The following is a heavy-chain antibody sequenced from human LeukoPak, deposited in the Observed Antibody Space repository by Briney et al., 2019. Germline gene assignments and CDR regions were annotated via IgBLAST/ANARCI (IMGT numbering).Heavy chain of an antibody. V-gene: IGHV3-48*04. CDR2: ISSSGSTI. J-gene: IGHJ4*02. CDR3: ARDRGPYYYDSSGYGVDY. D-gene: IGHD3-22*01. CDR1: GFTFSSYS. Sequence: GGSLRLSCAASGFTFSSYSMNWVRQAPGKGLEWVSYISSSGSTIYYADSVKGRFTISRDNAKNSLYLQMNSLRAEDTAVYYCARDRGPYYYDSSGYGVDYWGQGTLVTVSS.